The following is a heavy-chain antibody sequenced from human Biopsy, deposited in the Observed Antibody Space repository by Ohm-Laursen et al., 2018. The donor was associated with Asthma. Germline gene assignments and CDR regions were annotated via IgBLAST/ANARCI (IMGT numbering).Heavy chain of an antibody. CDR2: ISGNSQYI. CDR3: ATDSSGWF. D-gene: IGHD6-19*01. Sequence: GSLRLSCAASGFSFSHHNMNWVRQAPGKGLEWVSCISGNSQYIYFADSVKGRFTISRDNAKNSLYLHMNDLSADDSGAYYCATDSSGWFWGPGTVVAVSS. J-gene: IGHJ4*02. V-gene: IGHV3-21*01. CDR1: GFSFSHHN.